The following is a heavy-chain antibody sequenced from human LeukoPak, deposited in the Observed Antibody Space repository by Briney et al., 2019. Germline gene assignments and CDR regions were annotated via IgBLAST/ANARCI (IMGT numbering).Heavy chain of an antibody. Sequence: SETLSLTCTVSGGSIRDTTYYWGWIRQPPGKGLEWIGYIYYTGSTSYNPSLKSRVTMSLDASKNQFSLELNSVTPADTAVYYCARGGNYWPQWWFDPWGRGTLVSVSS. CDR3: ARGGNYWPQWWFDP. D-gene: IGHD1-26*01. J-gene: IGHJ5*02. CDR2: IYYTGST. V-gene: IGHV4-61*05. CDR1: GGSIRDTTYY.